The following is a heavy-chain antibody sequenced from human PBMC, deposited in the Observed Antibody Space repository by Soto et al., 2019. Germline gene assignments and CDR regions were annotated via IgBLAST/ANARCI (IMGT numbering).Heavy chain of an antibody. CDR3: ARRTSFLGAFDY. D-gene: IGHD3-16*02. CDR1: GFSFDKYA. CDR2: VAAGGGHT. J-gene: IGHJ4*02. Sequence: PGGSLRLSCVASGFSFDKYAMAWVRQAPGKGLEWVSHVAAGGGHTYYAESVKGRLTISRDNSKNTLFLQINTLRADDTAIYFCARRTSFLGAFDYWGQGVLVTVSS. V-gene: IGHV3-23*01.